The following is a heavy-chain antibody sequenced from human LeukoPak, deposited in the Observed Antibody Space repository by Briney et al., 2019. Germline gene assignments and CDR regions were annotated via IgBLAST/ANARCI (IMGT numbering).Heavy chain of an antibody. CDR3: ARVVEFDFDY. CDR1: GGSISSHY. CDR2: IYYSGST. J-gene: IGHJ4*02. Sequence: PSETLSLTCTVSGGSISSHYWSWIRQPPGKGLEWIGYIYYSGSTNYNPSLKSRVTISVDTSKNQFSLKLSSVTAADTAVYYCARVVEFDFDYWGQGTLVTVSS. D-gene: IGHD3-10*01. V-gene: IGHV4-59*11.